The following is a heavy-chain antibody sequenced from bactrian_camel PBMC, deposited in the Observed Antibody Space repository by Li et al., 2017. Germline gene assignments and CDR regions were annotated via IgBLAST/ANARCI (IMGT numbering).Heavy chain of an antibody. CDR1: RLTYC. D-gene: IGHD7*01. Sequence: HVQLVESGGGSVQSGGSLRLSCAASRLTYCMGWFRQVPGKEREGVAGVGRSGNTTYADSVKGRFTISRDNAKNTYYLEMDSLKSEDTALYYCAAASTGWFGFWDYWGKGTQVTVS. CDR2: VGRSGNT. CDR3: AAASTGWFGFWDY. J-gene: IGHJ4*01. V-gene: IGHV3S9*01.